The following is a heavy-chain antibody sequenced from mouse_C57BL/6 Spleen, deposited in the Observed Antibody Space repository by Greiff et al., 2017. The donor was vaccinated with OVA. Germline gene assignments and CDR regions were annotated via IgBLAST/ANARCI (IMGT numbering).Heavy chain of an antibody. D-gene: IGHD2-5*01. CDR2: IYPGDGDT. Sequence: VKLVESGPELVKPGASVKISCKASGYAFSSSWMNWVKQRPGKGLEWIGRIYPGDGDTNYNGKFKGKATLTADKSSSTAYMQLSSLTSEDSAVYFCARWGDYSNSAWFAYWGQGTLVTVSA. V-gene: IGHV1-82*01. CDR3: ARWGDYSNSAWFAY. J-gene: IGHJ3*01. CDR1: GYAFSSSW.